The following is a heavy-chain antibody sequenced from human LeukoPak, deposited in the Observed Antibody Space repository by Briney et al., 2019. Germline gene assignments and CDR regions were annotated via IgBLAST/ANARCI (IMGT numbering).Heavy chain of an antibody. Sequence: ETLSLTCAVYGGSFSGYYWSWIRQPPGKGLEWIGEINHSGSTNYNPSLKSRVTISVDTSKNQFSLKLSSVTAADTAVYYCARGPKRGYYYDSSGPNWFDPWGQGTLVTVSS. CDR3: ARGPKRGYYYDSSGPNWFDP. CDR2: INHSGST. V-gene: IGHV4-34*01. J-gene: IGHJ5*02. CDR1: GGSFSGYY. D-gene: IGHD3-22*01.